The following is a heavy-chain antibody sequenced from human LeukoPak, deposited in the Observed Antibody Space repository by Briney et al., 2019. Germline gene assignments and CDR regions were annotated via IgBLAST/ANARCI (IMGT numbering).Heavy chain of an antibody. CDR1: GFTVSSNY. Sequence: GGSLRLSCAASGFTVSSNYMSWVRQAPGKGLEWVSVIYSGGSTYYADSVKGRFTISRDNSKNTLYLQMNSLRAEDTAVYYCAREQTGSGSYYYWGQGTLVTVSS. V-gene: IGHV3-66*01. D-gene: IGHD3-10*01. CDR2: IYSGGST. J-gene: IGHJ4*02. CDR3: AREQTGSGSYYY.